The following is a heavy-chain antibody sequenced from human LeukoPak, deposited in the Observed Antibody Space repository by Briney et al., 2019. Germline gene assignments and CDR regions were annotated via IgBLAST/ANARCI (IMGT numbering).Heavy chain of an antibody. CDR2: FAPEDGET. CDR1: GYTFTSYY. D-gene: IGHD3-10*01. CDR3: ATDPNYYGSGSLDY. V-gene: IGHV1-24*01. J-gene: IGHJ4*02. Sequence: ASVKVSCKASGYTFTSYYMHWVRQAPGKGLEWMGSFAPEDGETIYSQKFQGRVTMTEDTSTDTVYMELSSLSSDDTAVYHCATDPNYYGSGSLDYWGQGTLVNVSS.